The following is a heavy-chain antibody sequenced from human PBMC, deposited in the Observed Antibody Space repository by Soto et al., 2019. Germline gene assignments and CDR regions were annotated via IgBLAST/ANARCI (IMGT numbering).Heavy chain of an antibody. CDR2: IFPMYGTP. Sequence: QVLLVQSGAEVKKPGSSVKVSCKASGGAFSRYAISWVRQAPGQGLEWVGGIFPMYGTPVYAQKLQGRVTLTADEATTTAYMELSGLRYEDTAFYYCAREYEYQILGVAAIDIWGQGTMVTVSS. D-gene: IGHD3-10*01. CDR3: AREYEYQILGVAAIDI. CDR1: GGAFSRYA. V-gene: IGHV1-69*01. J-gene: IGHJ3*02.